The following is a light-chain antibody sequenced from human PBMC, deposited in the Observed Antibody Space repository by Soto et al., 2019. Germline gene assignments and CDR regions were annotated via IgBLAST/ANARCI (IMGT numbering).Light chain of an antibody. CDR1: SSDVGGYNY. J-gene: IGLJ3*02. V-gene: IGLV2-8*01. CDR3: SSYAGSNSV. Sequence: QSVLTQPPSASGSPGQSVTISCTGTSSDVGGYNYVSWYQQHPGKAPKVMIYEVSKRPSGVPDRFSGSKSGNTASLTVSGLQAEDEADYYCSSYAGSNSVFGGGTKLTGL. CDR2: EVS.